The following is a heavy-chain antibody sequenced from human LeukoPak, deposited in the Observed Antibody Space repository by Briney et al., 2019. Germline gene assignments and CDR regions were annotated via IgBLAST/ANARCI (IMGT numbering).Heavy chain of an antibody. J-gene: IGHJ4*02. CDR1: GFTFSTHG. CDR2: ISGDRTRT. CDR3: AHDAGPRGNPFFDY. D-gene: IGHD2-2*01. Sequence: PGGSLRLSCAASGFTFSTHGMSWVRQSPGKGLEWVSTISGDRTRTHYADSVKGRFGISRDNSRNTLYLQMNSLTVEDTALYYCAHDAGPRGNPFFDYWGQGTLVTVSS. V-gene: IGHV3-23*01.